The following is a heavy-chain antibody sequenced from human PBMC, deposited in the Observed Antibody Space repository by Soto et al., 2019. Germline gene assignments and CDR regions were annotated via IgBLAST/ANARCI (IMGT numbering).Heavy chain of an antibody. J-gene: IGHJ6*03. D-gene: IGHD6-19*01. CDR3: ARATYSSGWRYYYMDV. CDR1: GFTFSDYY. Sequence: GGSLRLSCAASGFTFSDYYMSWIRQAPGKGLEWVSYISSSGSTIYYADSVKGRFTISRDNAKNSLYLQMNSLRAEDTAVYYCARATYSSGWRYYYMDVWGKGTTVTVSS. CDR2: ISSSGSTI. V-gene: IGHV3-11*01.